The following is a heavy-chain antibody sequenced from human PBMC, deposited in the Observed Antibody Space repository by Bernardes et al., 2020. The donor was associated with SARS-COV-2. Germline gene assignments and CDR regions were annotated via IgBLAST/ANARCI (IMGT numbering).Heavy chain of an antibody. CDR3: ARRFQSGGATNYFDY. Sequence: GGSLRLSCAASGFTFSSYAMHWVRQAPGKGLEWVAVISYDGSNKYYADSVKGRFTISRDNSKNTLYLQMNSLRAEDTAVYYCARRFQSGGATNYFDYWGQGTLVTVSS. V-gene: IGHV3-30-3*01. J-gene: IGHJ4*02. D-gene: IGHD1-26*01. CDR2: ISYDGSNK. CDR1: GFTFSSYA.